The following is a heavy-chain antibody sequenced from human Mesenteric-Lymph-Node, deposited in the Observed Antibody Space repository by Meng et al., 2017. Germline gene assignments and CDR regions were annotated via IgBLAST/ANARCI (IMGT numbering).Heavy chain of an antibody. CDR2: IYPGDSDT. J-gene: IGHJ6*02. CDR3: ARGDDYVWGSYRSLIMGYYGMDV. Sequence: GESLKISCKGSGYSFTSYWIGWVRQMPGKGLEWMGIIYPGDSDTRYSPSFQGQVTISRDNSKNTLYLQMNSLRAEDTAVYYCARGDDYVWGSYRSLIMGYYGMDVWGQGTTVTVSS. V-gene: IGHV5-51*01. D-gene: IGHD3-16*02. CDR1: GYSFTSYW.